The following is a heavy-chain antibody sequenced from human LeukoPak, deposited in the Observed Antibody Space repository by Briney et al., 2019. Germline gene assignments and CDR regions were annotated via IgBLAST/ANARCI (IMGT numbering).Heavy chain of an antibody. CDR1: GFTFSDYY. CDR3: ARALQHYDFWSGYYSPHAFDY. CDR2: ISSSCSTI. Sequence: GSLRLSCAASGFTFSDYYMSWIRQAPGKGLEWVSYISSSCSTIYYADSVKGRFTISRDNAKNSLYLQMNSLRAEDTAVYYCARALQHYDFWSGYYSPHAFDYWGQGTLVTVSS. D-gene: IGHD3-3*01. V-gene: IGHV3-11*01. J-gene: IGHJ4*02.